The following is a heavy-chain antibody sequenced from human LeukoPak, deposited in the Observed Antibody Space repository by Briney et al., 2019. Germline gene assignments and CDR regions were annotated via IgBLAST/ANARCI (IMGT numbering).Heavy chain of an antibody. J-gene: IGHJ6*02. CDR2: INPNSGGT. V-gene: IGHV1-2*02. CDR1: RKSVAEGY. Sequence: WAALKLANKGCRKSVAEGYGVGVGDARIQKIKWMGWINPNSGGTNSAQKFQGRVTMTRDTSITTAYMELSRLRSDDTAVYYCARDQGQLANYYYYGMDVWGQGTTVTVSS. CDR3: ARDQGQLANYYYYGMDV. D-gene: IGHD6-13*01.